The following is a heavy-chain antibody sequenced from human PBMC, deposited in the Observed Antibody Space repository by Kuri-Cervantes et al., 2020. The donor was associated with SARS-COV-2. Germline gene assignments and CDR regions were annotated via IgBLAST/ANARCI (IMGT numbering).Heavy chain of an antibody. Sequence: GGSLRLSCAASGFTFSSYAMHWVRQAPGKGLEWVAVISYDGSNKYYADSVKGRFTISRDNSKNTLYLQMNSLRAEDTAVYYCARGSLYDFWSGYISYFDYWGQGTLVTSPQ. J-gene: IGHJ4*02. CDR2: ISYDGSNK. CDR3: ARGSLYDFWSGYISYFDY. CDR1: GFTFSSYA. D-gene: IGHD3-3*01. V-gene: IGHV3-30-3*01.